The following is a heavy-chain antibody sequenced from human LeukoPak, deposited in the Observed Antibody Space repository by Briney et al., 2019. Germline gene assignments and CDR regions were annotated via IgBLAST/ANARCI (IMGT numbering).Heavy chain of an antibody. V-gene: IGHV3-53*01. CDR3: AKEIGSDDSSGYYPLWGFDY. Sequence: SGGSLRLSCAASGFTVSSNYMSWVRQAPGKGLEWVSVIYSGGSTYYADSVKGRFTISRDSSKHTLFLQMNSLRAEDTAVYYCAKEIGSDDSSGYYPLWGFDYWGQGTLVTVSS. CDR1: GFTVSSNY. D-gene: IGHD3-22*01. CDR2: IYSGGST. J-gene: IGHJ4*02.